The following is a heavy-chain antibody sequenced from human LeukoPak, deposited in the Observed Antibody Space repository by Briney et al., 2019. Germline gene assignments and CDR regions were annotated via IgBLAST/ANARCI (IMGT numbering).Heavy chain of an antibody. Sequence: PGGSLRLSWAASGFTFSSYSMNWVRQAPGKGLEWVSSISSSSSYIYYADSVKGRFTISRDNAKNSLYLQMNSLRAEDTAVYYCARIYCSSTSCRPPYYYGMDVWGKGTTVTVSS. CDR1: GFTFSSYS. J-gene: IGHJ6*04. CDR3: ARIYCSSTSCRPPYYYGMDV. CDR2: ISSSSSYI. D-gene: IGHD2-2*01. V-gene: IGHV3-21*01.